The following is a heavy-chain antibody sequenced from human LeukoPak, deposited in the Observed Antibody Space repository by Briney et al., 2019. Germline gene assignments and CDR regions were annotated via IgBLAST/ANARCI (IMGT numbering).Heavy chain of an antibody. CDR1: GYTFTSYD. J-gene: IGHJ6*02. CDR3: ARDYGDPDYYYYYGMDV. D-gene: IGHD4-17*01. V-gene: IGHV1-8*01. CDR2: MNPNSGNT. Sequence: ASVKVSCKASGYTFTSYDIHWVRQATGQGLAWMGWMNPNSGNTGYAQKFQGRVTMTMNTSISTTYMELSSLRSEDTAVYYCARDYGDPDYYYYYGMDVWGQGTTVTVSS.